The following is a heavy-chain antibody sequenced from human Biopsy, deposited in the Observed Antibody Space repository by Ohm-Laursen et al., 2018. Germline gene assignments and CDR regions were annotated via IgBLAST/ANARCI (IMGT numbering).Heavy chain of an antibody. V-gene: IGHV1-2*02. D-gene: IGHD2-15*01. CDR2: INPYSGTT. CDR1: GYTFTGQY. J-gene: IGHJ1*01. CDR3: AKGQDLRGGAECFQH. Sequence: GASVTVSCKASGYTFTGQYMHWVRQVPGQGLEWIGWINPYSGTTKFAQDFQGRVTMTRDTSITTAYMESRRLRSDDTAVYYCAKGQDLRGGAECFQHWGQGALVTVSS.